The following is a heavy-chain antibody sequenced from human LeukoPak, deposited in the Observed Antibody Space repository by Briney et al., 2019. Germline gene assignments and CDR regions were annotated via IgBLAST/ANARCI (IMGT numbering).Heavy chain of an antibody. Sequence: PGGSLRLSCAASGFTFSSYAMSWVRQAPGKGLEWVSAISGSGGSTYYADSVKGRFTISRDNSKNTLYLQMNSLRAEDTAVYYCAKHPNPIAAAGLYYFDYWGQGTLVTVSS. J-gene: IGHJ4*02. V-gene: IGHV3-23*01. D-gene: IGHD6-13*01. CDR1: GFTFSSYA. CDR2: ISGSGGST. CDR3: AKHPNPIAAAGLYYFDY.